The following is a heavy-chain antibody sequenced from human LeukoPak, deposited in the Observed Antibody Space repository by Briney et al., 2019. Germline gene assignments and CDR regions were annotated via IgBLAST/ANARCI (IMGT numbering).Heavy chain of an antibody. J-gene: IGHJ4*02. Sequence: GALVKVSCKAFGYIFTSYYMHWVRQAPGQGLEWMGIINPSGGKTSYAQKFQGRVTMTRDTSTSTVYMDLSSLRSEDTAVYYCARGLAVSGYDFDYWGQGTLVTVSS. CDR3: ARGLAVSGYDFDY. V-gene: IGHV1-46*01. D-gene: IGHD6-25*01. CDR2: INPSGGKT. CDR1: GYIFTSYY.